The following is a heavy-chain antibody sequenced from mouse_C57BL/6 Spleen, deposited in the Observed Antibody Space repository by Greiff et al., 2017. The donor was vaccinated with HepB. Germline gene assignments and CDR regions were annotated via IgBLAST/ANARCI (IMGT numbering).Heavy chain of an antibody. CDR1: GYTFTDYY. J-gene: IGHJ4*01. CDR3: ARWPDAMDY. CDR2: INPNNGGT. Sequence: EVQLQQSGPELVKPGASVKISCKASGYTFTDYYMNWVKQSHGKSLEWIGDINPNNGGTSYNQKFKGKATLTVDKSSSTAYMELRSLTSEDSAVYYCARWPDAMDYWGQGTSVTVSS. V-gene: IGHV1-26*01.